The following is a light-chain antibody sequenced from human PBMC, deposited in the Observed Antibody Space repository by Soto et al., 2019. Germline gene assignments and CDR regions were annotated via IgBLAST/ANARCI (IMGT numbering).Light chain of an antibody. CDR2: KAS. CDR1: QGIRNA. J-gene: IGKJ1*01. Sequence: DIEMTQSPSSLSASVGDRVTITCRASQGIRNALGWYQQKPGKAPKLLIYKASSLEGGVPSRFSGSGSGTDFTLTISRLEPEDFAMYYCLHHGSSLWTFGQGTKVDIK. V-gene: IGKV1-17*01. CDR3: LHHGSSLWT.